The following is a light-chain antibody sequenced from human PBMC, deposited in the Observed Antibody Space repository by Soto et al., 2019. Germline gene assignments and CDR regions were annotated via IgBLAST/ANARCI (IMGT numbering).Light chain of an antibody. V-gene: IGKV1-9*01. CDR3: QHLSTFLPSP. CDR1: QGISSY. J-gene: IGKJ1*01. Sequence: DSQLTQSPSFMSASVGDRVTITCRASQGISSYLAWYQQKPGRAPTLLIYGASTLHSGVPSRFRGSGSGTDFTLTITSLQPDDFATYYCQHLSTFLPSPFGQGTKVDIK. CDR2: GAS.